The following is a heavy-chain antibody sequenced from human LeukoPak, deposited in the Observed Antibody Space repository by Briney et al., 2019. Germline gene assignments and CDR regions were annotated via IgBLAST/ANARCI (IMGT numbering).Heavy chain of an antibody. CDR1: GFIPTSHG. Sequence: GGSLRLSCAASGFIPTSHGMSWVSQAPGKGLEWVSTVSSRMGTFYTDSVKGRFITSRDNSKNTLLLQMNSLRAEDTAVYYCATTRPYGTTWAGAFEDWGQGTPVTVSS. D-gene: IGHD6-19*01. J-gene: IGHJ4*02. V-gene: IGHV3-23*01. CDR3: ATTRPYGTTWAGAFED. CDR2: VSSRMGT.